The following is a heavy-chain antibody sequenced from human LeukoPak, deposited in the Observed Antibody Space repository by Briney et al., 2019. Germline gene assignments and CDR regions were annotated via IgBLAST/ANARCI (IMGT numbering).Heavy chain of an antibody. D-gene: IGHD6-13*01. J-gene: IGHJ4*02. CDR1: GFTFSDHY. CDR3: ASGEIAAAGREN. CDR2: IRNKANSYGT. Sequence: PGGSLRLSCAASGFTFSDHYMDWVRLPPGKGLEWVGRIRNKANSYGTEYAASVKDRFTISRDDSKSSLYLQMNSLRAEDTAVYYCASGEIAAAGRENWGQGTLVTVSS. V-gene: IGHV3-72*01.